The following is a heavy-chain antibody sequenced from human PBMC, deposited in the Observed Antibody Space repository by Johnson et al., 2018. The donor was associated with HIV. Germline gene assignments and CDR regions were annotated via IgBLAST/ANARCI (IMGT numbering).Heavy chain of an antibody. J-gene: IGHJ3*02. V-gene: IGHV3-30*18. Sequence: QVQLVESGGGVVQPGRSLRLSCAASGFTFTNYGMHWVRQAPGKGLQWVAVMSYDGSTTYYADSVKGRFTISRDNAKNSLYLQMNSLRAEDTALYYCAKGSGGEADAFDIWGQGTMVTVSS. CDR3: AKGSGGEADAFDI. CDR2: MSYDGSTT. D-gene: IGHD3-16*01. CDR1: GFTFTNYG.